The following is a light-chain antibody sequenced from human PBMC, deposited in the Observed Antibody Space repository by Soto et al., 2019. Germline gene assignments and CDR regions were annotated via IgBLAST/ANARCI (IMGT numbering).Light chain of an antibody. CDR2: TAS. CDR1: QSINNY. V-gene: IGKV1-39*01. J-gene: IGKJ2*01. Sequence: DIQMTQSPSSLSASVGDRVTITCRASQSINNYLSGHQQKPGKAPKLLIYTASTLQGGVPSRFSGSGSGTEFTLTITSLQPEDFATYYCQETDSNLYTFGQGTKLEIK. CDR3: QETDSNLYT.